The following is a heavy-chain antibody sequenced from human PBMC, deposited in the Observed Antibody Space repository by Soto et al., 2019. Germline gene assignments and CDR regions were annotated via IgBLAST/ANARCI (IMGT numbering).Heavy chain of an antibody. J-gene: IGHJ4*02. CDR3: TRDIGGKGAY. CDR2: IDEYGNTI. D-gene: IGHD3-10*01. V-gene: IGHV3-74*01. CDR1: GFTFSSYW. Sequence: EVQLVESGGGLVQPGGSLRLSCATSGFTFSSYWMHWVRQVPGKGLLWVSRIDEYGNTINYADSVRGRFTISRDNARNTLYLEMNSLRAEDTALDFCTRDIGGKGAYWGPGTLVTVSS.